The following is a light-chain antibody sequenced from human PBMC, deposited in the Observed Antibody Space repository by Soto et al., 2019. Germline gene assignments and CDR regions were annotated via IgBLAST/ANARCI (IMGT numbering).Light chain of an antibody. CDR3: QQYGNSPFT. V-gene: IGKV3-20*01. CDR2: GRS. J-gene: IGKJ2*01. Sequence: EIVLTQSPGPLSLSPGNIAALSCRASQSVTGDNVAWYQQRPGQAPRLLIYGRSTRATDIPARFRGSGSGTDYTLTINRLEPEDFALYYCQQYGNSPFTFGQGTKLEI. CDR1: QSVTGDN.